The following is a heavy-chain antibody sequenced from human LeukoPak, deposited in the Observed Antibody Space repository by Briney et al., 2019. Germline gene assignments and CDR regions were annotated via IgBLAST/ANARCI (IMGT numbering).Heavy chain of an antibody. J-gene: IGHJ4*02. CDR1: GFTFGAYF. D-gene: IGHD2-8*01. CDR2: ISSNEYDT. V-gene: IGHV3-64D*06. Sequence: GGSLRLSCSASGFTFGAYFMHWVRQAPGKGLQYVSSISSNEYDTYYADSVKGRFTISRDNSKNTLFLQMNNLRPEDTAVYYCVKDLNGTWSLDYWGQGTLVTVSS. CDR3: VKDLNGTWSLDY.